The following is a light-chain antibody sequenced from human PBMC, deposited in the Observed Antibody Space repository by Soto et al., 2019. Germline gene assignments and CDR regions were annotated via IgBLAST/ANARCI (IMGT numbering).Light chain of an antibody. V-gene: IGLV2-8*01. CDR2: EVS. Sequence: QSALTQPPSASGSPGQSVTISCTGTSSDVGAYNYVSWYQQYPGKAPKLMIYEVSKRPSGVPDRFSGSKSGNTASLTVSGLQAEDEADYHCTSYVGSEICVFGGGTKLTVL. J-gene: IGLJ3*02. CDR1: SSDVGAYNY. CDR3: TSYVGSEICV.